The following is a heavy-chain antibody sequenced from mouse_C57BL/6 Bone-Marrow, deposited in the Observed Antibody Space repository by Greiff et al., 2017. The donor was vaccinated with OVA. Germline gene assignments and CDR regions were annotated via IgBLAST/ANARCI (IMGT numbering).Heavy chain of an antibody. CDR2: IYPGNSDT. V-gene: IGHV1-5*01. Sequence: VQLQQSGTVLARPGASVKMSCKTSGYTFTSYWMHWVKQRPGQGLEWIGAIYPGNSDTSYNQKFKGKAKLTAVTSASTAYMELSSLTNEDSAVYYCTRFGDYDANYFDYWGQGTTLTVSS. J-gene: IGHJ2*01. D-gene: IGHD2-4*01. CDR3: TRFGDYDANYFDY. CDR1: GYTFTSYW.